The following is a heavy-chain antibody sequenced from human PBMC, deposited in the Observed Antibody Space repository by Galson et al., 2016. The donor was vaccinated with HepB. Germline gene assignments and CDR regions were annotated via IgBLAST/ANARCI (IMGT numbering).Heavy chain of an antibody. J-gene: IGHJ4*02. V-gene: IGHV1-18*04. D-gene: IGHD6-13*01. CDR1: GYTFNSYG. CDR3: ARCGTTWSFDF. Sequence: SVKVSCKASGYTFNSYGISWVRQAPGQGLEWMGWINAYNGHTNYAQKLQDRVTMTTDTSTRTAYMELRSLRSDDTAVYYCARCGTTWSFDFWGQGTLVTVSS. CDR2: INAYNGHT.